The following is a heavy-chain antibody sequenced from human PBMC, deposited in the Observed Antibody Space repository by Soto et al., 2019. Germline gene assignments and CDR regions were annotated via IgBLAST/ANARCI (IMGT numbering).Heavy chain of an antibody. J-gene: IGHJ6*02. CDR3: AKVLPPVVVVAATNYYYGMDV. D-gene: IGHD2-15*01. CDR2: ISYDGSNK. Sequence: GGSLRLSCAASGFTFSSYGMHWVRQAPGKGLEWVAVISYDGSNKYYADSVKGRFTISRDNSKNTLYLQMNSLRAEDTAVYYCAKVLPPVVVVAATNYYYGMDVWGQGTTVTVSS. V-gene: IGHV3-30*18. CDR1: GFTFSSYG.